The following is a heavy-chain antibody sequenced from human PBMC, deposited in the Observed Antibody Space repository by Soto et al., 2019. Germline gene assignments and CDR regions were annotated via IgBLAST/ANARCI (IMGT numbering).Heavy chain of an antibody. Sequence: GEALKISCKGSGYSFTSYWISWVRQMPGKGLEWMGRIDPSDSYTNYSPSFQGHVTIYADKSISTAYLQWSSLKASDTAMYYCARQGVREIFPYAAAGYYYYYGMDVRGQGTTVTVSS. J-gene: IGHJ6*02. V-gene: IGHV5-10-1*01. CDR1: GYSFTSYW. CDR3: ARQGVREIFPYAAAGYYYYYGMDV. D-gene: IGHD6-13*01. CDR2: IDPSDSYT.